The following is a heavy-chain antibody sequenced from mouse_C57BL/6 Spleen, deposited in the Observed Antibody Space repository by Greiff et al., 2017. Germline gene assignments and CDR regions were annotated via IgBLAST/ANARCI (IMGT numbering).Heavy chain of an antibody. J-gene: IGHJ4*01. CDR2: INPSSGYT. CDR3: ARWDYAMDY. CDR1: GYTFTSYT. Sequence: LVESGAELARPGASVKMSCKASGYTFTSYTMHWVKPRPGQGLEWIGYINPSSGYTKYNQKFKDKATLTADKSSSTAYMQLSSLTSEDSAVYYCARWDYAMDYWGQGTSVTVSS. V-gene: IGHV1-4*01.